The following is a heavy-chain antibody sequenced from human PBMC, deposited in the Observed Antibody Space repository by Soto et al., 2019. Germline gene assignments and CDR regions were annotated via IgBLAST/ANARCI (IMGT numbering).Heavy chain of an antibody. D-gene: IGHD2-2*02. CDR2: IKSKTDGGTT. CDR1: GFTFSNAW. Sequence: LRLSCAASGFTFSNAWMSLVRQAPWKGLEWVGRIKSKTDGGTTDYAAPVKGRFTISRDDSKNTLYLQMNSLKTEDTAVYYCTTDLDCSSTSCYTFDAFDIWGQGTMVTVSS. V-gene: IGHV3-15*01. CDR3: TTDLDCSSTSCYTFDAFDI. J-gene: IGHJ3*02.